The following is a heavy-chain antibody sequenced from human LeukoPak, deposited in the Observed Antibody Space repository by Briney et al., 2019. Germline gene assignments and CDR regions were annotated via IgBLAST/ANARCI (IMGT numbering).Heavy chain of an antibody. CDR1: GGSISSSSYY. CDR3: ARAKVPPFDP. V-gene: IGHV4-39*07. D-gene: IGHD1-1*01. J-gene: IGHJ5*02. Sequence: PSETLSLTCTVSGGSISSSSYYWGWIRQPPGKGLEWIGSIYYSGSTYYNPSLKSRVTISVDTSKNQFSLQLNSVTPEDTAVYYCARAKVPPFDPWGQGTLVTVSS. CDR2: IYYSGST.